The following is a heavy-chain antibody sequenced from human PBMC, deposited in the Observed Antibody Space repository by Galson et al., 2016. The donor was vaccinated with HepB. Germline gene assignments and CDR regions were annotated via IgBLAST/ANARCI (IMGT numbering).Heavy chain of an antibody. J-gene: IGHJ4*02. CDR3: ARRRRVDYFFDY. CDR1: SGSISSSSHY. Sequence: ETLSLTCTVSSGSISSSSHYWGWIRQPPGKGLEWIGNIYYSGSTYYNPSLKSRVTISVDTSKNQFSLKLNSVTAADTAVYYCARRRRVDYFFDYWGQGTLVTVSS. V-gene: IGHV4-39*01. CDR2: IYYSGST. D-gene: IGHD2-15*01.